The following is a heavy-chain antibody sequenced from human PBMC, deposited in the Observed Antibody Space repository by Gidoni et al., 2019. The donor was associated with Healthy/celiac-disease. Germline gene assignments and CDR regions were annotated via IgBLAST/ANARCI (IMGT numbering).Heavy chain of an antibody. J-gene: IGHJ6*03. CDR2: IYTSGST. CDR3: ARVAIVATITDYYYYMDV. Sequence: QVQLQESGPGLVTPSETLSLTCTVSGGSISSYYWSWIRQPAGKGLEWLGRIYTSGSTNYNPSLKSRVTMSVDTSKNQFSLKLSSVTAADTAVYYCARVAIVATITDYYYYMDVWGKGTTVTVSS. D-gene: IGHD5-12*01. CDR1: GGSISSYY. V-gene: IGHV4-4*07.